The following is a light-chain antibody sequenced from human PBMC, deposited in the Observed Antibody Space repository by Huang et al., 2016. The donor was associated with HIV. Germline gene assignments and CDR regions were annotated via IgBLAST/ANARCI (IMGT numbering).Light chain of an antibody. CDR1: QSILNSSNNKNY. Sequence: DIVMTQSPDSLAVSLGERATINCKSSQSILNSSNNKNYLTWYQQKPGQPPKLFIYRASARESGVPDRFIGSGSATDFTLTISSLQAEDVAVYYCQQHYGTPWTFGQGTKVEIK. V-gene: IGKV4-1*01. CDR3: QQHYGTPWT. J-gene: IGKJ1*01. CDR2: RAS.